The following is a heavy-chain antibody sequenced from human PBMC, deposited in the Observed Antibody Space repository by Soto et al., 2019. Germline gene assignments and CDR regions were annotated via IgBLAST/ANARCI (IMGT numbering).Heavy chain of an antibody. J-gene: IGHJ4*02. CDR1: GFTFSSYA. CDR3: AKVLYDFWSGYYTGSLLGEFDY. Sequence: GGSLRLSCAASGFTFSSYAMSWVRQAPGKGLEWVSAISGSGGSTYYADSVKGRFTISRDNSKNTLYLQMNSLRAEDTAVYYCAKVLYDFWSGYYTGSLLGEFDYWGQGTLVTVSS. V-gene: IGHV3-23*01. CDR2: ISGSGGST. D-gene: IGHD3-3*01.